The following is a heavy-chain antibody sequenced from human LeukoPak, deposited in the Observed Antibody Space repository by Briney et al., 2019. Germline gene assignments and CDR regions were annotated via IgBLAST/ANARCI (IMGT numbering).Heavy chain of an antibody. D-gene: IGHD2-2*01. CDR3: ASGGIVVVPAAPNWFDP. V-gene: IGHV3-7*01. CDR1: GFTFSSYW. CDR2: IKQDGSEK. Sequence: GGSLRLSCAASGFTFSSYWMSWVRQAPGKGLEWVANIKQDGSEKYYVDSVKGRFTISRDNAKNSLYLQMNSLRAEDTAVYYCASGGIVVVPAAPNWFDPWGQGTLVTVSS. J-gene: IGHJ5*02.